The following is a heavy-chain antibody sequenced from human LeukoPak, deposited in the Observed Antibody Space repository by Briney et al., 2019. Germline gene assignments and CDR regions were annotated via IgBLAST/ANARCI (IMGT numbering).Heavy chain of an antibody. Sequence: GGSLRLSCAASGFTFSSYWMNWVRQAPGKGLEWVSAISGSGGSTYYADSVKGRFTISRDNSKNTLYLQMNSLRAEDTAVYYCAKDRSSSWYADQFDYWGQGTLVTVSS. CDR2: ISGSGGST. D-gene: IGHD6-13*01. CDR3: AKDRSSSWYADQFDY. J-gene: IGHJ4*02. CDR1: GFTFSSYW. V-gene: IGHV3-23*01.